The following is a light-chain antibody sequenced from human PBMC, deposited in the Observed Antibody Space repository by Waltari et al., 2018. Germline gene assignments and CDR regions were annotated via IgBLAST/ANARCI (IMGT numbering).Light chain of an antibody. CDR3: QAWGDSVAV. J-gene: IGLJ3*02. CDR2: QDD. CDR1: RLGEKY. Sequence: SYELTQPPSVSVFPGQTASIACSGDRLGEKYTFWYQMKPGQSPQLLMFQDDRRPSGIPERFSGSNAGNTATLTSGGTQAMDEADYYCQAWGDSVAVFGGGTKLTVL. V-gene: IGLV3-1*01.